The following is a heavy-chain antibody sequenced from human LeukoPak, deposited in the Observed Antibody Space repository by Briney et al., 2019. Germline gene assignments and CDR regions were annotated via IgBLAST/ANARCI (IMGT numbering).Heavy chain of an antibody. J-gene: IGHJ4*02. CDR3: ARAVSSGYDPFDY. CDR1: GFTFSSYG. CDR2: LSFDGSNE. D-gene: IGHD3-22*01. Sequence: GGSLRLSCAASGFTFSSYGMHWVRQSPGRGLEWVAFLSFDGSNEFYADSLKGRFTISRDNSKNTLYLQMNSLRAEDTAVYYCARAVSSGYDPFDYWGQGTLVTVSS. V-gene: IGHV3-30*03.